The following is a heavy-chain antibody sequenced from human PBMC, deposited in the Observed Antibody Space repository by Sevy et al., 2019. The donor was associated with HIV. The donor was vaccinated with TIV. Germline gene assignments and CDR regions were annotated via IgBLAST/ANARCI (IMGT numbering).Heavy chain of an antibody. CDR2: VHPGDSDT. V-gene: IGHV5-51*01. CDR1: GYYFPMYW. Sequence: GESLKISCQGSGYYFPMYWIGWVRQVSGKGLEWMGIVHPGDSDTKYSPSFQGQVTISADRSVNTAYLRWSSLKASDTAIYYCVRRKAASDSLHFDYWGQGTLVTVSS. J-gene: IGHJ4*02. CDR3: VRRKAASDSLHFDY. D-gene: IGHD6-13*01.